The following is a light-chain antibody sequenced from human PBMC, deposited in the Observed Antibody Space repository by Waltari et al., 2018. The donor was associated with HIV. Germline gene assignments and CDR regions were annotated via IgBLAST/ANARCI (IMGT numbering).Light chain of an antibody. CDR1: QRIGSY. Sequence: DIQMTQSPSSLSASVRDRVTITCRTSQRIGSYLNWFQQKSGKPPKLLIHDASVLEVGVPSRFSGSGSDRDFSLIIDGLQQEDFATYYCQQTYNVPRTFGQGT. CDR3: QQTYNVPRT. CDR2: DAS. J-gene: IGKJ1*01. V-gene: IGKV1-39*01.